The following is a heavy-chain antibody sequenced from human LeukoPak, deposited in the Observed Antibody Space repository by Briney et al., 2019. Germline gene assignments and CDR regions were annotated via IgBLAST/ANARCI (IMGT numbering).Heavy chain of an antibody. J-gene: IGHJ5*02. V-gene: IGHV1-8*01. Sequence: ASVKVSCKASGYTFTSYDINWVRQATGQGLEWMGWMNPNNGNTGYAQKFQGRVTMTRNTSINTAYMELSSLRSEDAAIYYCARVNNWFDPWGQGTLVTVSS. CDR1: GYTFTSYD. CDR3: ARVNNWFDP. CDR2: MNPNNGNT.